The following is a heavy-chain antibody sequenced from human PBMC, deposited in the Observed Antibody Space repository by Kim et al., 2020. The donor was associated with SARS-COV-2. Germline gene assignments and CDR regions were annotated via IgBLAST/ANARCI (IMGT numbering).Heavy chain of an antibody. D-gene: IGHD2-21*02. CDR3: ARERRIVVVTTVDYFDY. CDR1: GFTFSDYY. Sequence: GGSLRLSCTASGFTFSDYYIRWIRQAPGKGLEWVSYITGSGTAGYADSVKGRFTISRDNAKNSVYLQMNSLRAEDTAVYYCARERRIVVVTTVDYFDYWGHGTLVTVSS. CDR2: ITGSGTAG. J-gene: IGHJ4*01. V-gene: IGHV3-11*01.